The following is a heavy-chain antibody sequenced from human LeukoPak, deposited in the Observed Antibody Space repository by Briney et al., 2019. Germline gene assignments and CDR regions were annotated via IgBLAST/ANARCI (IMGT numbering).Heavy chain of an antibody. D-gene: IGHD1-7*01. CDR3: AREFGGTTSNSFGY. CDR1: GFTVRINH. J-gene: IGHJ4*02. V-gene: IGHV3-53*01. Sequence: PGGSLRLSWAASGFTVRINHMSWVRQAPGKGLEWVSVISSGGSTYYADSVKGRFTISRDNSKNTLFLQMNSLRAEDTAVYYCAREFGGTTSNSFGYGGQGTLVTVSS. CDR2: ISSGGST.